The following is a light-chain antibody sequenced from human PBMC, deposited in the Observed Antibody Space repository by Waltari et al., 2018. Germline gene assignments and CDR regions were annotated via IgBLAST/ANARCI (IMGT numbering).Light chain of an antibody. CDR1: QSIGYS. J-gene: IGKJ2*01. CDR2: DAS. CDR3: QQYSDWPPYN. Sequence: EIMMTQSPPTLALSTWDRATLSCRASQSIGYSLAWYQQKPGQVPRLLIYDASTRATGISDRFSGTGSGTEFTLTINSLQSEDFAVYYCQQYSDWPPYNFGQGTKVEIK. V-gene: IGKV3-15*01.